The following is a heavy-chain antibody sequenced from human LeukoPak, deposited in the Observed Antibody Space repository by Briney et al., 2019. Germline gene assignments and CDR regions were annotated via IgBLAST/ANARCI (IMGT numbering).Heavy chain of an antibody. CDR1: GYTFPRYD. D-gene: IGHD2-15*01. J-gene: IGHJ4*02. CDR3: ARYMDKGSLRRGGFDY. CDR2: MKPNSSKT. V-gene: IGHV1-8*01. Sequence: GSSVKVSCKASGYTFPRYDIKWVRPAAGQGLAWMGWMKPNSSKTGYTQKFQGRVTMTRNTSINTAYMELSSMRSEDTAVYYCARYMDKGSLRRGGFDYWGQGTLVTVSS.